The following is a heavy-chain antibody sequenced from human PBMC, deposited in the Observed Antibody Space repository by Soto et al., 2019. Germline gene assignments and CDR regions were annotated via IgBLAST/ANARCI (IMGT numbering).Heavy chain of an antibody. D-gene: IGHD6-13*01. J-gene: IGHJ4*02. CDR1: GFTFSHYG. Sequence: QVQLVESGGGVVQPGRSLRLSCAASGFTFSHYGMHWVRQGPGKGLEWLAMIWYGGSDKYYADSVKGRFTISRDDSRNTVYLQLNGLRAEDTAIYYCANVIATTGTGSLDYWGQGTLVTVSS. CDR3: ANVIATTGTGSLDY. V-gene: IGHV3-33*06. CDR2: IWYGGSDK.